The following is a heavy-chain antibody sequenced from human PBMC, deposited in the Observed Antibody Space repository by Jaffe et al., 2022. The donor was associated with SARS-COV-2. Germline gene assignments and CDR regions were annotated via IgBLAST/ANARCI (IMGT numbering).Heavy chain of an antibody. CDR2: ISGSSNNI. CDR1: GFTFSTYS. V-gene: IGHV3-48*02. D-gene: IGHD2-2*01. Sequence: EVQLVESGGGLVQPGGSLRLSCAASGFTFSTYSMNWVRQAPGKGLEWVSYISGSSNNIYYAASVRDRFTVSRDNAKNSLFLQMNSLRDEDTAVYYCARASDCSGSICYWSADYWGQGTLVTVSS. CDR3: ARASDCSGSICYWSADY. J-gene: IGHJ4*02.